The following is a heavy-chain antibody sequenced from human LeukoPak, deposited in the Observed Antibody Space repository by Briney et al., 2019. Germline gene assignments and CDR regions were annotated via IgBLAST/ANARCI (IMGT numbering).Heavy chain of an antibody. D-gene: IGHD3-3*01. CDR3: AKGLGRFLEWFMDV. Sequence: GGSLRLSCAASGFTFSSYGMHWVRQAPGKGLEWVAFIRYDGSNKYYADPVKGRFTISRDNSKNTLYLQMNSLRAEDTAVYYCAKGLGRFLEWFMDVWGKGTTVTVSS. J-gene: IGHJ6*04. CDR1: GFTFSSYG. V-gene: IGHV3-30*02. CDR2: IRYDGSNK.